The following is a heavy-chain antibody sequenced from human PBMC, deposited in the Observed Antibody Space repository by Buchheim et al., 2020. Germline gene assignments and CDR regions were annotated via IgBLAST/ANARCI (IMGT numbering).Heavy chain of an antibody. CDR2: ISYDGSNK. CDR3: AKDEYSYGWAEFDP. V-gene: IGHV3-30*18. D-gene: IGHD5-18*01. CDR1: GFTFSSYG. J-gene: IGHJ5*02. Sequence: QVQLVESGGGVVQPGRSLRLSCAASGFTFSSYGMHWVRQAPGKGLEWVAVISYDGSNKYYADSVKGRFTISRDNSKNTLYLQMNSLRAEDTAVYYCAKDEYSYGWAEFDPWGQGTL.